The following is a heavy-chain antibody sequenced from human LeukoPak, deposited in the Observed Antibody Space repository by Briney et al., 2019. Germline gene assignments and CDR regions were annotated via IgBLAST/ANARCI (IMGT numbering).Heavy chain of an antibody. CDR3: ARCRSSTSCYFLDY. CDR2: VMPLFGTA. D-gene: IGHD2-2*01. Sequence: GASVKVSCKTSGGTFNNSAISWVRQAPGQGLEWLAGVMPLFGTAGYAQKFQGRVTITKDESTRTVYLELTSLTSDDTAVYYCARCRSSTSCYFLDYWGQGTLVTVSS. V-gene: IGHV1-69*05. CDR1: GGTFNNSA. J-gene: IGHJ4*02.